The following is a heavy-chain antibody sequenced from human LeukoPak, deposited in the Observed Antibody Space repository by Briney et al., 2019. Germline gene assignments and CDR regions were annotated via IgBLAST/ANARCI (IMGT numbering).Heavy chain of an antibody. CDR2: FSYSGST. V-gene: IGHV4-39*07. CDR3: ARGTTLAGSAF. J-gene: IGHJ4*02. CDR1: GGSISSRNYY. Sequence: SETLSLTCTVSGGSISSRNYYWAWIRQPPGKGLEWIGSFSYSGSTYYNPSLKGRVTISVDTSKNQFSLKVRSVTAADTVIYYCARGTTLAGSAFWGQGTLVTISS. D-gene: IGHD3-3*02.